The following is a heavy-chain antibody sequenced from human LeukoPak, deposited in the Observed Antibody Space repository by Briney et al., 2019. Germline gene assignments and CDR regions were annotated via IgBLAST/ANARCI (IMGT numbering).Heavy chain of an antibody. CDR2: IIPIFGTA. D-gene: IGHD5-18*01. CDR1: GGTFGSYA. J-gene: IGHJ5*02. CDR3: ARENTAMVDNWFDP. Sequence: SVKVSCKASGGTFGSYAISWVRQAPGQGLEWMGRIIPIFGTANYAQKFQGRVTITTDESTSTAYMELSSLRSEDTAVYYCARENTAMVDNWFDPWGQGTLVTVSS. V-gene: IGHV1-69*05.